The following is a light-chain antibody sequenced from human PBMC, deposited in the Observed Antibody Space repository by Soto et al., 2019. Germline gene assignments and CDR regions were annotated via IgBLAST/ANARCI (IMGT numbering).Light chain of an antibody. Sequence: EIVLTQSPGTLSLSPGERATLSCRASQSVSSSYLAWYQKKPGQAPRLLIYGASSRATGIPDRISGGGSGTDCTLTISRLEPEDFAVYYCQQYGSSPYTLGQGTKLEIK. CDR3: QQYGSSPYT. V-gene: IGKV3-20*01. CDR1: QSVSSSY. CDR2: GAS. J-gene: IGKJ2*01.